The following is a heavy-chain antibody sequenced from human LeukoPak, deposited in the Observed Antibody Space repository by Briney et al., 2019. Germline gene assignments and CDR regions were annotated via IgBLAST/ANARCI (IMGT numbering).Heavy chain of an antibody. V-gene: IGHV3-23*01. CDR1: GFTFSSYA. CDR2: IGGSGGGT. Sequence: GGSLRLSCAASGFTFSSYAMGWVRQAPGMGLEWVSSIGGSGGGTYYADSVKGRFTISRDNSKNTLYLQMNSLRAEDTAVYYCAKAQSHIVVVVAAITPDYWGQGTLVTVSS. D-gene: IGHD2-15*01. CDR3: AKAQSHIVVVVAAITPDY. J-gene: IGHJ4*02.